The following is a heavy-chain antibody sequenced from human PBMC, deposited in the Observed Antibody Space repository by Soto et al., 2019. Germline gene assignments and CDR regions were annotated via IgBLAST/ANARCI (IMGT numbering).Heavy chain of an antibody. Sequence: PPETLSLTCAVYGGSFSGYYWSWIRQPPGKGLEWIGEINHSGSTNYNPSLKSRVTISVDTSKNQFSLKLSSVTAADTAVYYCARPRRSLYGSGHNWFDPWGQGTLVTVSS. J-gene: IGHJ5*02. V-gene: IGHV4-34*01. D-gene: IGHD3-10*01. CDR3: ARPRRSLYGSGHNWFDP. CDR2: INHSGST. CDR1: GGSFSGYY.